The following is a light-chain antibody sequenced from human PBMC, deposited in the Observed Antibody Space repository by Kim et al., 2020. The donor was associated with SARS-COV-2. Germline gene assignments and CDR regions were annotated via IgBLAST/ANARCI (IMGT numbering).Light chain of an antibody. CDR1: QSLVSSDGNTY. J-gene: IGKJ3*01. Sequence: PASISCRSSQSLVSSDGNTYLNWFHQRPGQSPRRLIYKVSNRDSGVQDRFSGSGSGTEFTLQISRVEAEDVEVYYCIQGTHWPFTFGPGTKVDIK. V-gene: IGKV2-30*01. CDR2: KVS. CDR3: IQGTHWPFT.